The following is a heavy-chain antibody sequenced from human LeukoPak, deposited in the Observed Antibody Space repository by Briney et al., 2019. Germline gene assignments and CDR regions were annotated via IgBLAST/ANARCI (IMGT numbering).Heavy chain of an antibody. CDR2: IYTSGST. V-gene: IGHV4-61*02. CDR3: ARTGYYYGSGKGAFFDY. Sequence: SQTLSLTCTVSGGSISSGSYYWSWIRQPAGKGLEWIRRIYTSGSTNYNPSLKSRVTISVDTSKNQFSLKLSSVTAADTAVYYCARTGYYYGSGKGAFFDYWGQGTLVTVSS. J-gene: IGHJ4*02. D-gene: IGHD3-10*01. CDR1: GGSISSGSYY.